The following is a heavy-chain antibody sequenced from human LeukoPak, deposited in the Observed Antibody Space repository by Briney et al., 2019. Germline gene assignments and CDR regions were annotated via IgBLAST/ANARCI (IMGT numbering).Heavy chain of an antibody. J-gene: IGHJ4*02. D-gene: IGHD6-13*01. CDR3: AKSLIGSSSWYGGGFDY. Sequence: PGGSLRLSCAASGFTFSSYGMHWVRQAPGKGPEWVAFIRYDGSNKYYADSVMGRFTTSRDNSKNTLYLQMNSLRAEDTAVYYCAKSLIGSSSWYGGGFDYWGQGTLVTVSS. CDR1: GFTFSSYG. CDR2: IRYDGSNK. V-gene: IGHV3-30*02.